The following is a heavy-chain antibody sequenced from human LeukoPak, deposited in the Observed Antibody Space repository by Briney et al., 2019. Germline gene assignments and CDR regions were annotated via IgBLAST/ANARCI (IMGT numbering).Heavy chain of an antibody. CDR3: ANYDILTGPHYFDY. D-gene: IGHD3-9*01. CDR2: ISGSGGST. Sequence: GGSLRLSCAASGFXFSSYAMSWVXXAPXKXLEWVSAISGSGGSTYYADSVKGRFTISRDSSKNTLYLQMNSLRAEDTAVYYCANYDILTGPHYFDYWGQGTLVTVSS. V-gene: IGHV3-23*01. J-gene: IGHJ4*02. CDR1: GFXFSSYA.